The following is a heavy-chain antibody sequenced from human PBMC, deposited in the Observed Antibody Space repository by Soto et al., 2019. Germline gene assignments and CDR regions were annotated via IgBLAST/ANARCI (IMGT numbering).Heavy chain of an antibody. CDR2: IIPIFGTA. J-gene: IGHJ4*02. Sequence: QVQLVQSGAEVKKPGSSVKVSCKASGGTFSSYAFSWVRQAPGQGLEWMGGIIPIFGTANYAQKFQGRVTITADESTSTAYMEQSSLRSEDTAVYYCTRDLDGDYVFDYWGQGTLVTVSS. CDR1: GGTFSSYA. V-gene: IGHV1-69*01. CDR3: TRDLDGDYVFDY. D-gene: IGHD4-17*01.